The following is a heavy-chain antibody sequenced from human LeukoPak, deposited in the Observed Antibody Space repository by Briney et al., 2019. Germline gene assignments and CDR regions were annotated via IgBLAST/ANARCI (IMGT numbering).Heavy chain of an antibody. CDR2: ISSSGSTI. V-gene: IGHV3-48*03. J-gene: IGHJ4*02. CDR1: GFTFSSYE. D-gene: IGHD6-19*01. Sequence: GSLRLSCAASGFTFSSYEMNWVRQAPGKGLEWVSYISSSGSTIYYADSVKGRFTISRDNAKNTLYLQMNSLRAEDTAVYYCATQYSSDSFDYWGQGTLVTVSS. CDR3: ATQYSSDSFDY.